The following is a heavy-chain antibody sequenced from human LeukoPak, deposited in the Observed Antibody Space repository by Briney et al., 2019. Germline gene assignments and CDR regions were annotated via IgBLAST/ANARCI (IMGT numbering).Heavy chain of an antibody. CDR1: GYTFNDYH. V-gene: IGHV1-46*02. CDR3: ARVDGSPDY. Sequence: GASVKVSCKASGYTFNDYHIVWVRQAPGQGLEWMGVIDPSGGSTTYAQKFQARVTLTRDTSTSTVYMELSSLRSEDTAVYYCARVDGSPDYWGQGTLVTVSS. CDR2: IDPSGGST. J-gene: IGHJ4*02. D-gene: IGHD2-15*01.